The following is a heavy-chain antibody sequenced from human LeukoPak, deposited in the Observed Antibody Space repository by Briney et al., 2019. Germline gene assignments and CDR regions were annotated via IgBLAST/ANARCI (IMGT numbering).Heavy chain of an antibody. V-gene: IGHV3-7*01. CDR3: ARDRVWTVLY. D-gene: IGHD6-13*01. CDR1: GFTFSNYW. Sequence: QSGGSLGLSCAASGFTFSNYWMSWVRQAPGKGLEWVANIKQDGSEKYYVDSVKGRFTISRDNAKNSLYLQMNNLRAEDTAVYYCARDRVWTVLYWGQGTLVTVSS. J-gene: IGHJ4*02. CDR2: IKQDGSEK.